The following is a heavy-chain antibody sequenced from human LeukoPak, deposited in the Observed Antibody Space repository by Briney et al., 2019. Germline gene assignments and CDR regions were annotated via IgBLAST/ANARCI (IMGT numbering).Heavy chain of an antibody. CDR2: INPSGDST. Sequence: GASVKVSCKASGYTFISYQMHWVRQAPGQGLEWMGIINPSGDSTSYAQKFQGRVTMTRDTSTSTVYMDLSSLRSEDTAVYYCARGYCSSTSCSLDFDYWGQGTLVTVSS. CDR3: ARGYCSSTSCSLDFDY. D-gene: IGHD2-2*01. J-gene: IGHJ4*02. V-gene: IGHV1-46*01. CDR1: GYTFISYQ.